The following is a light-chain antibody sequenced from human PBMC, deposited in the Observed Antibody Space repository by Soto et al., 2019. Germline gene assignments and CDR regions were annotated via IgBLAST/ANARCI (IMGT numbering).Light chain of an antibody. CDR3: LQDYYYPWT. J-gene: IGKJ1*01. V-gene: IGKV1-6*01. CDR1: QGIAND. CDR2: AAS. Sequence: AIQMTQSPSSQSASVGDRVTITGRASQGIANDLGWYQQKPGKAPNLLIYAASSLQSGVPSRFSGSGSGTFFTLTINSLQPEDFATYYCLQDYYYPWTFGQGTKVEIK.